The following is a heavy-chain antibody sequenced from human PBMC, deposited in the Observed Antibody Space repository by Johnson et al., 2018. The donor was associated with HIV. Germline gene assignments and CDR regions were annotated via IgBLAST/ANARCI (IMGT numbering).Heavy chain of an antibody. J-gene: IGHJ3*02. Sequence: VQLVESGGGVVRPGGSLRLSCAASGFSFDDYGMSWVRQAPGKGPEWVSGINWNGGSTGYADSVKGRFTISRDNAKNSLYLQMNSLRAEDTALYYCARRGFGTASDAFDMWGQGTMVIVSS. CDR2: INWNGGST. CDR3: ARRGFGTASDAFDM. V-gene: IGHV3-20*04. CDR1: GFSFDDYG. D-gene: IGHD3-3*01.